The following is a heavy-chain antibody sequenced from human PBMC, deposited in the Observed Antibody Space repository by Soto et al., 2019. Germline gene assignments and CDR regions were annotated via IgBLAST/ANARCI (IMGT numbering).Heavy chain of an antibody. CDR3: ASVETQRYYYGMDV. CDR1: GGTFSSYA. CDR2: IIPIFGTA. Sequence: QVQLVQSGAEVKKPGSSVKVSCKASGGTFSSYAISWVRQAPGQGLEWMGGIIPIFGTADYAQKFQGRGTMAADESTSTACMELSSLRSEDTAVYYCASVETQRYYYGMDVWGQGTTVTVSS. J-gene: IGHJ6*02. D-gene: IGHD2-15*01. V-gene: IGHV1-69*12.